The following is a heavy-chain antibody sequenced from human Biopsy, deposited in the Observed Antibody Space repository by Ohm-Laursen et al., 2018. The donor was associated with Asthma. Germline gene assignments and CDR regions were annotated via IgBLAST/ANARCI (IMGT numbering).Heavy chain of an antibody. CDR1: GFTLGDYW. V-gene: IGHV3-7*01. CDR3: ARTFHFWSPYHAEHYQL. CDR2: IKHDGTEK. J-gene: IGHJ1*01. D-gene: IGHD3-3*02. Sequence: SLRLSCAASGFTLGDYWMGWVRQVPGKGLEWVANIKHDGTEKNHVDSLKGRFTISRDNAKNSLYLQMNSLRAEDTAVYYCARTFHFWSPYHAEHYQLWGQGTLVTVSS.